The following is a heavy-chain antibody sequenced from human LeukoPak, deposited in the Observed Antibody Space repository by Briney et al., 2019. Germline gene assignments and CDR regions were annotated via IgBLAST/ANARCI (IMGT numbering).Heavy chain of an antibody. CDR3: AREAYYYDSSGYYGRYFDY. CDR2: IYYSGST. Sequence: SETLSLTCTVSGGSISSSSYYWGWIRQPPGKGLEWIGSIYYSGSTYYNPSLKSRVTISVDTSKNQFSLKLSSVTAADTAVYYCAREAYYYDSSGYYGRYFDYWGQGTLVTVSS. D-gene: IGHD3-22*01. J-gene: IGHJ4*02. V-gene: IGHV4-39*07. CDR1: GGSISSSSYY.